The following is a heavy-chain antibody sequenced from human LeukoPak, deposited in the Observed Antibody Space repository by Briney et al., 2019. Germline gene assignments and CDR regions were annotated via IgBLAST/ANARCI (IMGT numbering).Heavy chain of an antibody. CDR3: ARGQVDYYDRTGYPSY. V-gene: IGHV1-18*01. Sequence: GASVKVSCKASGYTFTSYHITWVRQAPGQGLEWMGWISGYNGNTNYAQKFQGRVTMTRDTSISTAYMELSNLRSDDTAMHYCARGQVDYYDRTGYPSYWGQGTLVTVSS. CDR1: GYTFTSYH. J-gene: IGHJ4*02. CDR2: ISGYNGNT. D-gene: IGHD3-22*01.